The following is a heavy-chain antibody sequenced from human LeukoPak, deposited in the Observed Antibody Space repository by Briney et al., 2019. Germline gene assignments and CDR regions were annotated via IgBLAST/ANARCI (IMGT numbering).Heavy chain of an antibody. Sequence: SETLSLTCAVYGGSFSGYYWSWIRQPPGKGLEWIGEINHSGSTNYNPSLKSRVTISVDTSKNQFSLKLSSVTAADTAVYCCAREGWRGVPAHFDYWGQGTLVTVSS. D-gene: IGHD2-2*01. J-gene: IGHJ4*02. V-gene: IGHV4-34*01. CDR1: GGSFSGYY. CDR2: INHSGST. CDR3: AREGWRGVPAHFDY.